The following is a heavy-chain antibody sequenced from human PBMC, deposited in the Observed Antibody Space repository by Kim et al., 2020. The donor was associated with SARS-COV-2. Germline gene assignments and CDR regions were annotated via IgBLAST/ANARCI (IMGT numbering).Heavy chain of an antibody. CDR2: IWYDGSNK. CDR1: GFTFSSYG. Sequence: GGSLRLSCAASGFTFSSYGMHWVRQAPGKGLEWVAVIWYDGSNKYYADSVKGRFTISRDNSKNTLYLQMNSLRAEDTTVYYCAKDLRYGSGSYYNVRLALTYGMDVWGQGTTVTVSS. V-gene: IGHV3-33*06. CDR3: AKDLRYGSGSYYNVRLALTYGMDV. J-gene: IGHJ6*02. D-gene: IGHD3-10*01.